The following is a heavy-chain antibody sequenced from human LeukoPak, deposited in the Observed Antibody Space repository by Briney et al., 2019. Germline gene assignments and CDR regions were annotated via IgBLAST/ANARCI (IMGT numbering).Heavy chain of an antibody. V-gene: IGHV4-59*01. CDR3: ATVPLEYSTATHFDY. Sequence: SETLSLTCTVSGGSISNYCWSWIRQPPGKGLEWIGYICYSGSINYNPSLKSRVTISVDTSKNQFSLKLSSVTAADTAVYYCATVPLEYSTATHFDYWGQGTLVTVSS. CDR1: GGSISNYC. J-gene: IGHJ4*02. D-gene: IGHD6-13*01. CDR2: ICYSGSI.